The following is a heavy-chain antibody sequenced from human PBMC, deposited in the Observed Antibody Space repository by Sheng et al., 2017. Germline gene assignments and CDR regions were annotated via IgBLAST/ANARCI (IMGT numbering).Heavy chain of an antibody. CDR2: INHSGST. Sequence: QVQLQQWGAGLLKPSETLSLTCAVYGGSFSGYYWSWIRQPPGKGLEWIGEINHSGSTNYNPSLKSRVTISVDTSKNQFSLKLSSVTAADTAVYYCARGAHWYSSGWYAETNFDYWGQGTLVTVSS. D-gene: IGHD6-19*01. CDR1: GGSFSGYY. J-gene: IGHJ4*02. V-gene: IGHV4-34*01. CDR3: ARGAHWYSSGWYAETNFDY.